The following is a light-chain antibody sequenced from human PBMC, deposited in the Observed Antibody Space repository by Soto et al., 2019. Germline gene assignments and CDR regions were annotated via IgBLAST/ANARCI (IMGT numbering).Light chain of an antibody. Sequence: ESVLTQSPGTLSLSPGERATLSCRASQSVGSYLAWYQQKPGQAPRLLIFDASNRATGIPARFSGSGSGTDFPLTISSLEPEDFAVYYCQQRSNWPLGTFGQGTKVEIK. CDR1: QSVGSY. CDR3: QQRSNWPLGT. V-gene: IGKV3-11*01. CDR2: DAS. J-gene: IGKJ1*01.